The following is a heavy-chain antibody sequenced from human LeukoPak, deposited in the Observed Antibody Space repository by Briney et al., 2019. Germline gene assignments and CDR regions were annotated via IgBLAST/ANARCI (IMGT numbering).Heavy chain of an antibody. Sequence: PSETLSLTCTVSGGSISSYYWSWIRQPPGKGLEWIGYIYYSGSTNYNPSLKSRVTISVDTSKNQFSLKLSSVTAADTAVYYCARSMVRGVITPDYWGQGTLVTVSS. V-gene: IGHV4-59*08. J-gene: IGHJ4*02. CDR2: IYYSGST. CDR3: ARSMVRGVITPDY. D-gene: IGHD3-10*01. CDR1: GGSISSYY.